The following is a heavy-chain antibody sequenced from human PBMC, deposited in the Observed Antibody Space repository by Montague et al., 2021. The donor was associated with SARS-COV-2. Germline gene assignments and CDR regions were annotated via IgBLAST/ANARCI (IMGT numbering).Heavy chain of an antibody. D-gene: IGHD3-16*01. CDR2: IYYSGTT. Sequence: SETLSLTCTVSAGAIRDTDYFWGWIRQPPGKGLEWIGRIYYSGTTYRXPSLKSRVTISVDTSKNQFSLKLSSVTAADTAVYFCARHRDNLGSLNWFAPWGQGTLVTGSS. CDR1: AGAIRDTDYF. V-gene: IGHV4-39*01. CDR3: ARHRDNLGSLNWFAP. J-gene: IGHJ5*02.